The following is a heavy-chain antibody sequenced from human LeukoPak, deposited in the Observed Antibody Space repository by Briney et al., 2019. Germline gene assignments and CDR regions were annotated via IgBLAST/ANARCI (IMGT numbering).Heavy chain of an antibody. CDR3: ASRVGALDY. D-gene: IGHD1-26*01. Sequence: PGGSLRLSCAASGFTFSEYSMNWVRQAPGKGLEWVSWISSSRSTIYYAGSEKGRFTISRNNAKNSLYRQMDLLRAGDTAVYYCASRVGALDYWGQGTLVTVSS. J-gene: IGHJ4*02. CDR1: GFTFSEYS. CDR2: ISSSRSTI. V-gene: IGHV3-48*01.